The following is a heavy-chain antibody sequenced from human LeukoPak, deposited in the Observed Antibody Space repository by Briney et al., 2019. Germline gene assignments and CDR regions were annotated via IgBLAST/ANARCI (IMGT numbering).Heavy chain of an antibody. J-gene: IGHJ3*02. CDR2: INHSGST. CDR1: GGSFSGYY. V-gene: IGHV4-34*01. D-gene: IGHD2-15*01. Sequence: SETLSLTCAVYGGSFSGYYWSWIRQPPGKGLEWIGEINHSGSTNYNPSLKSRVTISVDTSKNQFSLKLSSVTAADTAVYYCATGYCSGGSCYSRVSAFDIWGQGTMVTVSS. CDR3: ATGYCSGGSCYSRVSAFDI.